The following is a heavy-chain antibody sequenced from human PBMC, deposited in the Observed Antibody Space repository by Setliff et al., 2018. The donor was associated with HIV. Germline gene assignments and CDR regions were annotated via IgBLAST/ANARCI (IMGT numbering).Heavy chain of an antibody. CDR3: ARARRDSYDRGRRNHYYIDV. V-gene: IGHV1-8*02. CDR1: GYTFSSFD. CDR2: MNPNSGNT. D-gene: IGHD3-22*01. Sequence: GASVKVSCKASGYTFSSFDINWVRQATGQGLEWMGWMNPNSGNTGYAQKFQGRVTMTRDTSISTDYMELNNLKFEDTAVYYWARARRDSYDRGRRNHYYIDVWGKGTTVTVSS. J-gene: IGHJ6*03.